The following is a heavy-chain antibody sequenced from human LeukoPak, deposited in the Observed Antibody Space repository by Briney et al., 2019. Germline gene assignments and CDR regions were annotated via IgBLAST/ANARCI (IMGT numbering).Heavy chain of an antibody. CDR2: ISSSGGAI. Sequence: GGSLRLSCAASGFTFGDYSMNWVRQAPGKGLEWVSYISSSGGAIDNADSVKGRFTISRDNAKNSLYLQMNSLRAEDTAVYYCETYYYDSLYWGQGTLDTVSS. D-gene: IGHD3-22*01. V-gene: IGHV3-48*01. CDR1: GFTFGDYS. CDR3: ETYYYDSLY. J-gene: IGHJ4*02.